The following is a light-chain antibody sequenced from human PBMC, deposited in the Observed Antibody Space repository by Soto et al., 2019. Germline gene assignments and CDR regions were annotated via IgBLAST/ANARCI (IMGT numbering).Light chain of an antibody. J-gene: IGLJ1*01. Sequence: QSALTQPASVSGSPGQSITISCTGTSSDVGGYNYVSWYQQHPGEAPKLIIYDVSDRPSGVSNRFSASKSGNTASLTISGLQPEDEADYYCCSYTSSSTPGVFGTGTKLTVL. CDR3: CSYTSSSTPGV. CDR2: DVS. CDR1: SSDVGGYNY. V-gene: IGLV2-14*03.